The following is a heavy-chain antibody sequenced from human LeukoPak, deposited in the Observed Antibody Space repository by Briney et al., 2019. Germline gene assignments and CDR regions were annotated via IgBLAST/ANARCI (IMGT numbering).Heavy chain of an antibody. CDR2: IIPIFGTA. Sequence: SVKVSCKASGGSFSSYAISWVRQAPGQGLEWMGGIIPIFGTANYAQKFQGRVTITADESTSTAYMELSSLRSEDTAVYYCARVDYDFWSGPFDYWGQGTLVTVSS. CDR3: ARVDYDFWSGPFDY. CDR1: GGSFSSYA. D-gene: IGHD3-3*01. V-gene: IGHV1-69*01. J-gene: IGHJ4*02.